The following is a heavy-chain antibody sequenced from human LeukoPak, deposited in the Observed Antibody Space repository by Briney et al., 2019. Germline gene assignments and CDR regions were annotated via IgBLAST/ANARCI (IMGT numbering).Heavy chain of an antibody. CDR1: GFTFSSYE. D-gene: IGHD1-26*01. V-gene: IGHV3-48*03. Sequence: GGSLRLSCAASGFTFSSYETNWVRQAPGKGLEWVSYISSSGSTIYYADSVKGRFTISRDNAKNSLYLQMNSLRAEDTAVYYCARWKWEPSVWGKGTTVTVSS. CDR2: ISSSGSTI. CDR3: ARWKWEPSV. J-gene: IGHJ6*04.